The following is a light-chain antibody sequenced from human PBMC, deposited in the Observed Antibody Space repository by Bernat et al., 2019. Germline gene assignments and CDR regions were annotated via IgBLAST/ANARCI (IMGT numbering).Light chain of an antibody. CDR2: DVS. CDR1: SSDVGSYNL. J-gene: IGLJ3*02. Sequence: QSALTQPASVSGSPGQSITISCTGTSSDVGSYNLVSWYQQHPGKAPKLMIYDVSNRPSGVSNRFSGSKSGNTASLTISALQAEDEADYYCCSYASTSTWVFGGGTKLTVL. CDR3: CSYASTSTWV. V-gene: IGLV2-23*02.